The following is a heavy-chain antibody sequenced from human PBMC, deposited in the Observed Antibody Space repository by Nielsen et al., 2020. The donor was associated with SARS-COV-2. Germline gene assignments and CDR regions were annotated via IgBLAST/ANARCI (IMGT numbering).Heavy chain of an antibody. V-gene: IGHV3-13*04. Sequence: GGSLRLSCAASGFTFSSYDMHWVRQATGKGLEWVSAIGTAGDTYYPGSVKGRFTISRENAKNSLYLQMNSLRAEDTAVYYCAKDHDILTGYLYYYYYYGMDVWGQGTTVTVSS. D-gene: IGHD3-9*01. CDR1: GFTFSSYD. CDR3: AKDHDILTGYLYYYYYYGMDV. J-gene: IGHJ6*02. CDR2: IGTAGDT.